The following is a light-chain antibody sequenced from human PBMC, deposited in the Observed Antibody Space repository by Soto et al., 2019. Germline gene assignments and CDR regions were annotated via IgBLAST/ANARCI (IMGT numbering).Light chain of an antibody. Sequence: VLTQSPGTLPLSPGERAPPSCRASQSVSIRLAWYQHNSGQAPRLLISGASSRATGSPDRFSGSGSGTDFTLTISRLEPEDYALEYCQHHYGTSPSTFGQGTRLEIK. J-gene: IGKJ5*01. CDR3: QHHYGTSPST. CDR2: GAS. V-gene: IGKV3-20*01. CDR1: QSVSIR.